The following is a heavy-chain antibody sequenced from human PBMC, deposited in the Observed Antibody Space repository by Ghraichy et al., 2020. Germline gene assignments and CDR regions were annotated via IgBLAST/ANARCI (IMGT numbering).Heavy chain of an antibody. J-gene: IGHJ6*02. CDR3: ARRLSSLQYGMDV. CDR2: ISARSSVI. V-gene: IGHV3-48*02. CDR1: GFDFDRHS. Sequence: GGSLRLSCAASGFDFDRHSMSWVRQAPGKGLEWVSYISARSSVIFYADSVKGRFTISRDNDRESLYLQMNSLRDEDTAVYYCARRLSSLQYGMDVWGQGTTVIVSS.